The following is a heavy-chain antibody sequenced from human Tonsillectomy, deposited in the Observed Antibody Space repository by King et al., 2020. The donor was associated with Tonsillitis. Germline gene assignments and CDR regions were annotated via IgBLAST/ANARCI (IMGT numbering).Heavy chain of an antibody. CDR2: INRKIDGGAK. Sequence: EVQLVESGGGLVKPGGSLRLSCATSGFTFSDAWMSWVRQAPGKGLEWVARINRKIDGGAKDYGAPVKGRFTVARDDSENTLYLQMNNLKAEDVGVYYCIIDRHGHWDHYYGMDVWGQGTTVTVSS. D-gene: IGHD1-26*01. CDR1: GFTFSDAW. CDR3: IIDRHGHWDHYYGMDV. J-gene: IGHJ6*02. V-gene: IGHV3-15*01.